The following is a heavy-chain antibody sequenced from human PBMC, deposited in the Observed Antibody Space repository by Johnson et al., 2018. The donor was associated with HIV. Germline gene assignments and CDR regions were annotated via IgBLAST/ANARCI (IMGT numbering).Heavy chain of an antibody. D-gene: IGHD3-3*01. CDR2: ISWNSGSI. V-gene: IGHV3-9*01. J-gene: IGHJ3*02. CDR1: GFTFDDYA. CDR3: ARAGGIFGVEDAFDI. Sequence: VQLVESGGGLVQPGRSLRLSCAASGFTFDDYAMHWVRQAPGKGLEWVSGISWNSGSIGYADSVKGRFTISRDNAKNSLYLQMNSLRAEDTAVYYCARAGGIFGVEDAFDIWGQGTMVTVSS.